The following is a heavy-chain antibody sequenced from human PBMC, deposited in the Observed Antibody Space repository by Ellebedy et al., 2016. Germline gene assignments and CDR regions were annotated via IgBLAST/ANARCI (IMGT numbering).Heavy chain of an antibody. V-gene: IGHV3-23*01. D-gene: IGHD3-10*01. Sequence: GGSLRLXXVASGFTFSSYAMSWVRQAPGKGLEWVSAISGSGGSTYYADSVKGRFTISRDNSKNTLYLQMNSLRAEDTAVYYCAKAVWFGEYGYWGQGTLVTVSS. CDR3: AKAVWFGEYGY. CDR2: ISGSGGST. CDR1: GFTFSSYA. J-gene: IGHJ4*02.